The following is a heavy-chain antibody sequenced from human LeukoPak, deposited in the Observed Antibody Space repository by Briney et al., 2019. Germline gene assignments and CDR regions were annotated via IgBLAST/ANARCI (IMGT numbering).Heavy chain of an antibody. D-gene: IGHD3-10*01. Sequence: PSETLSLTCAVYGGSFSGYYWSWIRQPPGKGLEWIGEINHSGSTNYNPSLKSRVTISVDTSKSQFSLKLSSVTAADTAVYYCARGLLGASYYYGSGDYWGQGTLVTVSS. CDR3: ARGLLGASYYYGSGDY. CDR1: GGSFSGYY. V-gene: IGHV4-34*01. J-gene: IGHJ4*02. CDR2: INHSGST.